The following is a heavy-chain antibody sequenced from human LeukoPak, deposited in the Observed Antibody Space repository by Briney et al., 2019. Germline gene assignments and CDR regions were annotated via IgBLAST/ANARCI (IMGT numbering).Heavy chain of an antibody. CDR1: GGSFSGYY. D-gene: IGHD3-3*01. CDR3: AREPKAITIFGVVIPSYFDY. Sequence: SETLSLTCAVYGGSFSGYYWSWVRQPPGKGLEWIGEINHSGNTNYNPSLKSRVTISVDTSKNQFSLKLSSVTAADTAVYYCAREPKAITIFGVVIPSYFDYWGQGTLVTVSS. CDR2: INHSGNT. V-gene: IGHV4-34*01. J-gene: IGHJ4*02.